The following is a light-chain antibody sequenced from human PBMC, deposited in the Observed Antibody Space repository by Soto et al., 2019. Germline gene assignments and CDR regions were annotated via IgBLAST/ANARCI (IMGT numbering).Light chain of an antibody. V-gene: IGKV3-15*01. CDR1: QSVSSN. CDR2: GAS. J-gene: IGKJ1*01. Sequence: EIVMTQSPVTLSVSPGERATLSCRAGQSVSSNLAWYQQKPGQAPRLLIYGASTRATGIPGRFSGSGSGTEFTLTISSLQSEDFAVYYCQQYNNWPRTFGQGTKVDIK. CDR3: QQYNNWPRT.